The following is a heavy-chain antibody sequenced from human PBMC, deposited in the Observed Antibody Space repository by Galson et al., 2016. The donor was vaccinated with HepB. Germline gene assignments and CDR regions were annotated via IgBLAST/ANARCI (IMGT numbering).Heavy chain of an antibody. CDR1: GGSISSYY. D-gene: IGHD3-10*01. CDR3: ARTPSRGGMDV. V-gene: IGHV4-59*01. Sequence: SETLSLTCTVSGGSISSYYWSWIRQPPGKGLEWIGYIYYSGSTNYNPPLKSRVTISVDTSKNQFSLKLTSVTTADTAVNYCARTPSRGGMDVWGQGTTVTVSS. J-gene: IGHJ6*02. CDR2: IYYSGST.